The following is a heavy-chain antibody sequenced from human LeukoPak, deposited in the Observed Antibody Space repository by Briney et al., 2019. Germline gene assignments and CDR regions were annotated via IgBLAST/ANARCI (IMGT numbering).Heavy chain of an antibody. V-gene: IGHV4-39*01. J-gene: IGHJ4*02. CDR2: IYYSGST. Sequence: SETLSLTXTVSGGSISSSSYYWGWIRQPPGKGLEWIGSIYYSGSTYYNPSLKSRVTISVDTSKNQCSLKLSSVTAADTAVYYCARLAVALFDYWGQGTLVTVSS. CDR3: ARLAVALFDY. CDR1: GGSISSSSYY. D-gene: IGHD6-19*01.